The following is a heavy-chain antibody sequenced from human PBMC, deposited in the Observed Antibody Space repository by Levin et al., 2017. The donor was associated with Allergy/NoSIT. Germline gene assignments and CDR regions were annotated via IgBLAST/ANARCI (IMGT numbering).Heavy chain of an antibody. J-gene: IGHJ1*01. D-gene: IGHD3-10*01. V-gene: IGHV3-30*04. CDR2: ISYDGSNK. CDR1: GFTFSSYA. CDR3: ARDRQIYYYGSGSPSD. Sequence: GGSLRLSCAASGFTFSSYAMHWVRQAPGKGLEWVAVISYDGSNKYYADSVKGRFTISRDNSKNTLYLQMNSLRAEDTAVYYCARDRQIYYYGSGSPSDWGQGTLVTVSS.